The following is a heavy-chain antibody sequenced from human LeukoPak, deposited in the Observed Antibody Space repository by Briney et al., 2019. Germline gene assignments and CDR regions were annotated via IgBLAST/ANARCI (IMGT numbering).Heavy chain of an antibody. D-gene: IGHD3-16*01. CDR3: ARDQEGVFDY. V-gene: IGHV4-4*07. CDR2: IYTSGST. J-gene: IGHJ4*02. CDR1: GGSISSYY. Sequence: SETLSLTXTVSGGSISSYYWSWIRRPAGKGLEWIGRIYTSGSTNYHPSLKSRVNMSVDTSKNQFSLNLSSVTAADTAVYYCARDQEGVFDYWGQGTLVTVSS.